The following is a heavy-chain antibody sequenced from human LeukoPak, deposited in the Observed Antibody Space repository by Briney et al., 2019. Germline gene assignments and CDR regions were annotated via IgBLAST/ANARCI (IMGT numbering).Heavy chain of an antibody. V-gene: IGHV4-34*01. CDR1: GGSFSGYY. Sequence: PSETLSLTCAVYGGSFSGYYWSWIRQPPGKGLEWIGEINHSGSTNYNPSLKSRVTISVDTSKNQFSLKLSSVTAADTAVYYCARGPYRGVTFLNWLDPWGQGTLVTVSS. D-gene: IGHD3-10*01. CDR2: INHSGST. CDR3: ARGPYRGVTFLNWLDP. J-gene: IGHJ5*02.